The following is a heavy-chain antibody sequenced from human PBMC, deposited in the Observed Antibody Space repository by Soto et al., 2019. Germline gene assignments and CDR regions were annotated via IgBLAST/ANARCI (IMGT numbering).Heavy chain of an antibody. Sequence: ASVKVSCKASGYTFTSYGISWVRQAPGQGLEWMGWISAYNGNTNYAQKLQGRVTMTTDTSTSTAYMEMRSLRSDDTAVYYCARLFVIAPDRTSAFDIWCQAIMVTVS. CDR3: ARLFVIAPDRTSAFDI. D-gene: IGHD6-13*01. V-gene: IGHV1-18*01. CDR2: ISAYNGNT. J-gene: IGHJ3*02. CDR1: GYTFTSYG.